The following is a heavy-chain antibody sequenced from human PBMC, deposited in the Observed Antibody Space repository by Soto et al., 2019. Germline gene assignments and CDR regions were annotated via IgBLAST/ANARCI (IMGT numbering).Heavy chain of an antibody. J-gene: IGHJ5*02. D-gene: IGHD3-16*02. CDR1: VYTFTSYG. CDR2: ISAYNGNT. CDR3: ARDLGDYDYVWGSYLLNWFDP. Sequence: GASVKVSCKASVYTFTSYGISWVRQAPGQGLEWMGWISAYNGNTNYAQKLQGRVTMTTDTSRSTAYMELRSLRSDDTAVYYCARDLGDYDYVWGSYLLNWFDPWGQGTLVTVSS. V-gene: IGHV1-18*01.